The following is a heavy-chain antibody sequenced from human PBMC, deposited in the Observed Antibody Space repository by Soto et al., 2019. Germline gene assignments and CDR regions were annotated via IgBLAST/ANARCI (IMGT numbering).Heavy chain of an antibody. J-gene: IGHJ1*01. Sequence: PGGSLRLSCAAPRFTFSTNDIHWVRQAPVKGLEWVAHITEDGTRKYYAGSVKGRFTISRDNAKNTLYLQMNSLRAVDTAVYYCAREDISSPSYFQHWGQGTLVTVSS. CDR2: ITEDGTRK. V-gene: IGHV3-30*03. CDR3: AREDISSPSYFQH. D-gene: IGHD6-13*01. CDR1: RFTFSTND.